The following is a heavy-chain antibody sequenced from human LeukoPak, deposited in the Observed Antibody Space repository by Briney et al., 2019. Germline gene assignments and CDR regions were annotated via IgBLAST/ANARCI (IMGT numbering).Heavy chain of an antibody. V-gene: IGHV1-2*06. CDR3: ASLRYYYDSSGYLFDDY. CDR2: INPNSGGT. J-gene: IGHJ4*02. Sequence: ASVKVSCKASGYTFTGYYMHWVRQAPGQGLEWTGRINPNSGGTNYAQKFQGRVTMTRDTSISTAYMELSRLRSDDTAVYYCASLRYYYDSSGYLFDDYWGQGTLVTVSS. D-gene: IGHD3-22*01. CDR1: GYTFTGYY.